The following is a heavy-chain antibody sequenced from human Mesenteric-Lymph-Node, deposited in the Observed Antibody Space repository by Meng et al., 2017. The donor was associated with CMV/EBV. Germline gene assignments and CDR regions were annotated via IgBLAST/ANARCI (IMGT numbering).Heavy chain of an antibody. J-gene: IGHJ4*02. V-gene: IGHV3-7*01. D-gene: IGHD5-12*01. Sequence: GESLKISCAASGFTFSSYWMSWVRQAPGKGLEWVANIKQDGSEKYYVDSVKGRFTISRDNAKNSLYLQMNSLRAEDTAVYYCARVRGSDYDRYFVDYWGQGTLVTVSS. CDR1: GFTFSSYW. CDR2: IKQDGSEK. CDR3: ARVRGSDYDRYFVDY.